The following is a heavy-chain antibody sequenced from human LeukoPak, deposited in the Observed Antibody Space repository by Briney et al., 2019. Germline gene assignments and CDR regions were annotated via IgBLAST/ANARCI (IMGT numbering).Heavy chain of an antibody. Sequence: GGSLRLSCAASGFTLSSYWMSWVRQAPGKGLEWVANIKQDGSEKYYVDSVKGRFTISRDNAKNSLYLQMNSLRAEDTAVYYCARDRGRTGTTWFDPWGQGTLVTVSS. J-gene: IGHJ5*02. CDR2: IKQDGSEK. CDR3: ARDRGRTGTTWFDP. CDR1: GFTLSSYW. D-gene: IGHD1-7*01. V-gene: IGHV3-7*01.